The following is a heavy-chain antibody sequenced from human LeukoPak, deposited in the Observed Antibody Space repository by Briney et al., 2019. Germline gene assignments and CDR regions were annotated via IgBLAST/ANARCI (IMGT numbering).Heavy chain of an antibody. D-gene: IGHD3-22*01. Sequence: ASVKVSCKASGYTFTGYYMHWVRQAPGQGLEWMGWINPNSGGTNYAQKFQGRVTMTRDTSISTAYMELGRLRSDDTAVYYCARDPDSSGYYYLFGYWGQGTLVTVSS. CDR1: GYTFTGYY. CDR3: ARDPDSSGYYYLFGY. J-gene: IGHJ4*02. V-gene: IGHV1-2*02. CDR2: INPNSGGT.